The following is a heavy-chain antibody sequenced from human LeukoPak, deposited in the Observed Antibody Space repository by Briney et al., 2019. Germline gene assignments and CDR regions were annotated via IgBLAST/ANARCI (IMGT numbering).Heavy chain of an antibody. V-gene: IGHV4-34*01. J-gene: IGHJ6*03. CDR3: ARVRGYSYGYYMDV. CDR2: INHSGST. Sequence: PSETLSLTCTVSGGSISSYYWSWIRQPPGKGLEWIGEINHSGSTNYNPSLKSRVTISVDTSKNQFSLKLSSVTAADTAVYYCARVRGYSYGYYMDVWGKGTTVTVSS. D-gene: IGHD5-18*01. CDR1: GGSISSYY.